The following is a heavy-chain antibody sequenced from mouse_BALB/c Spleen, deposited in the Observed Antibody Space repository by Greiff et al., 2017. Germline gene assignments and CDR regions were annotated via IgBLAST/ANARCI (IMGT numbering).Heavy chain of an antibody. Sequence: QVQLQQSGAELVKPGASVKLSCTASGYTFTSYWINWVKQRPGQGLEWIGNIYPSDSYTNYNQKFKDKATLTVDKSSSTAYMQLSSPTSEDSAVYYCTRRGGNSYWYFDVWGAGTTVTVSS. J-gene: IGHJ1*01. CDR1: GYTFTSYW. CDR2: IYPSDSYT. CDR3: TRRGGNSYWYFDV. V-gene: IGHV1-69*02. D-gene: IGHD2-1*01.